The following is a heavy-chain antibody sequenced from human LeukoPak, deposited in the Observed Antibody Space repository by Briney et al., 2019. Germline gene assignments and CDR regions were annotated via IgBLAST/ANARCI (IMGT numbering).Heavy chain of an antibody. CDR2: IIYSGTT. CDR3: ARAGDSTSPLDY. V-gene: IGHV4-39*07. CDR1: GGSIYSSTDY. Sequence: PSETLSLTCTVSGGSIYSSTDYWGWIRQPPGTGLEWIGSIIYSGTTYYKPSLKSRVAMSVDTSKNQFSLKLSSVTAADTAVYYCARAGDSTSPLDYWGQGTLVTVSS. J-gene: IGHJ4*02. D-gene: IGHD6-13*01.